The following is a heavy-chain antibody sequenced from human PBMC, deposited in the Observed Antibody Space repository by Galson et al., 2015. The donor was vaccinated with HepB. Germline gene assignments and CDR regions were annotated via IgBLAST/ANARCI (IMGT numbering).Heavy chain of an antibody. D-gene: IGHD3-9*01. CDR3: ARKFAYYDILTGYYNFDY. CDR1: GFTFSSYW. V-gene: IGHV3-7*03. CDR2: IKQDGSEK. J-gene: IGHJ4*02. Sequence: SLRLSCAASGFTFSSYWMSWVRQAPGKGLEWVANIKQDGSEKYYVDSVKGRFTISRDNAKNSLYLQMNSLRAEDTAVYYCARKFAYYDILTGYYNFDYWGQGTLVTVSS.